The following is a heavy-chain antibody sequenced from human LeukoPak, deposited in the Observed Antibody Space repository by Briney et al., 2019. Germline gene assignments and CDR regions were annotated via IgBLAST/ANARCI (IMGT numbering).Heavy chain of an antibody. CDR1: GYSFTSYW. V-gene: IGHV5-51*01. Sequence: GESLKISCKGSGYSFTSYWIGWVRPMPGKGLEWMGIIYPGDSDTRYSPSFQGQVTISADKSISTAYLQWSSLKASDTAMYYCARPEYYYDSSGSNFAFDIWGQGTMVTVSS. D-gene: IGHD3-22*01. CDR3: ARPEYYYDSSGSNFAFDI. CDR2: IYPGDSDT. J-gene: IGHJ3*02.